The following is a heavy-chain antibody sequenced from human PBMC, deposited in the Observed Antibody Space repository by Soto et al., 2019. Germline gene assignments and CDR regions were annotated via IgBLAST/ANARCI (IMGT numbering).Heavy chain of an antibody. CDR1: GGSISSGGYY. J-gene: IGHJ5*02. D-gene: IGHD6-6*01. CDR3: AIGLSSNWFDP. Sequence: SETLSLTCTVSGGSISSGGYYWSWIRQHPGKGLEWIGYIYYSGSTYYNPSLKSRVTISVDTSKNQFSLKLSSVTAADTAVYYGAIGLSSNWFDPWGQGTLVTVSS. CDR2: IYYSGST. V-gene: IGHV4-31*03.